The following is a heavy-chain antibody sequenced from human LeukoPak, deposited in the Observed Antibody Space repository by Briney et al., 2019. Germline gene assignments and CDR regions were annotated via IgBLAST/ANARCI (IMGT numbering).Heavy chain of an antibody. Sequence: GGSLRLSCAASGFTFSRSWMNWVRQAPGKGLEWVAAISSDGRNIFYADSVKGRFTISRDNSKKTVFLQMSSLTNTDTAVYFCARDQIAVTGPFDHWGPGTQVTISS. CDR3: ARDQIAVTGPFDH. CDR1: GFTFSRSW. D-gene: IGHD6-19*01. V-gene: IGHV3-30*14. CDR2: ISSDGRNI. J-gene: IGHJ4*02.